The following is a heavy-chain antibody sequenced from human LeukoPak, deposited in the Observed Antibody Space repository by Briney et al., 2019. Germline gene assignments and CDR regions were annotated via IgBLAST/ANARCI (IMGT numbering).Heavy chain of an antibody. CDR3: ARWATRWNLSQSGLDY. CDR1: GYTFTSYY. D-gene: IGHD1-1*01. CDR2: INHSGCSK. V-gene: IGHV1-46*01. Sequence: ASVKVSCKASGYTFTSYYMHWVRQAPGQGLEWVGIINHSGCSKSYVQKFQGRVTMTRDTSTSTVYMELSRLRFEDTAVYYCARWATRWNLSQSGLDYWGPRTLCTVSS. J-gene: IGHJ4*02.